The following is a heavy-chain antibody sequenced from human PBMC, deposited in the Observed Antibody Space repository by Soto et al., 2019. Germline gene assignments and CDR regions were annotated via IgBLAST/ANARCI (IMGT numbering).Heavy chain of an antibody. J-gene: IGHJ5*02. CDR2: ISPYSSYT. D-gene: IGHD6-13*01. Sequence: ASVKVSCKASGYTFTNFGISWVRQAPGQGLEWMGWISPYSSYTNYAQKFQGRVTMSTDTSTSTAYLELKSLKSDDTAVYYCARNTSAAAGTFDPWGQGTLVTVSS. CDR3: ARNTSAAAGTFDP. V-gene: IGHV1-18*01. CDR1: GYTFTNFG.